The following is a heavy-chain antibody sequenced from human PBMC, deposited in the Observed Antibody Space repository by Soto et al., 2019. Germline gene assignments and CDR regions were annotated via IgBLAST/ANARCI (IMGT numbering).Heavy chain of an antibody. CDR3: AREGSGFYFRSFDY. Sequence: PSEPLSLTCTVSGGSIRNYYWSWIRQPPGKILELIGCIYYSRSTNYYPALKSRFTISVDTSKNQFSLDLSSVTAADKAVYYCAREGSGFYFRSFDYWGQGTLVTVSS. J-gene: IGHJ4*02. V-gene: IGHV4-59*01. D-gene: IGHD3-22*01. CDR1: GGSIRNYY. CDR2: IYYSRST.